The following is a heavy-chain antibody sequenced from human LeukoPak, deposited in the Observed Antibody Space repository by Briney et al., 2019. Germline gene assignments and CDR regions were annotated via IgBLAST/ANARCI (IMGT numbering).Heavy chain of an antibody. CDR1: GGSISSGGYY. CDR2: IYYSGST. CDR3: ARAPRGYYDSTAGAFDI. D-gene: IGHD3-22*01. Sequence: PSETLSLTCTVSGGSISSGGYYWSWIRQHPGKGLEWIGYIYYSGSTYYNPSLKSRVTISVDTSKNQFSLKLSSVTAADTAVYYCARAPRGYYDSTAGAFDIWGQGTMVTVSS. J-gene: IGHJ3*02. V-gene: IGHV4-31*03.